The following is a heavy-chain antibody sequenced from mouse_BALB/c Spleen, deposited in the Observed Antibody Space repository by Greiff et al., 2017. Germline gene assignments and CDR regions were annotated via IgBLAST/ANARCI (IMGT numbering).Heavy chain of an antibody. J-gene: IGHJ3*01. CDR3: ARLSGGFAY. CDR2: IDPENGDT. D-gene: IGHD1-3*01. V-gene: IGHV14-4*02. CDR1: GFNIKDYY. Sequence: EVQLQQSGAELVRSGASVKLSCTASGFNIKDYYMHWVKQRPEQGLEWIGWIDPENGDTEYAPKFQGKATMTADTSSNTAYLQLSSLTSEDTAVYYCARLSGGFAYWGQGTLVTVSA.